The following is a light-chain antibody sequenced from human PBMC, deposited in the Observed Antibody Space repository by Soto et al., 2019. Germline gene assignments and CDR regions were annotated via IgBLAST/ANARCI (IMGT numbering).Light chain of an antibody. V-gene: IGLV3-1*01. CDR2: QDS. CDR3: QAWDSSTASV. J-gene: IGLJ1*01. Sequence: SYELTQPPSVSVSPGQTASITCSGDKLGDKYACWYQQKPGQSPVLVIYQDSKRPSGIPERFSGSNSGNTATLTISGTQAMDEADYYCQAWDSSTASVFGTGIKLTVL. CDR1: KLGDKY.